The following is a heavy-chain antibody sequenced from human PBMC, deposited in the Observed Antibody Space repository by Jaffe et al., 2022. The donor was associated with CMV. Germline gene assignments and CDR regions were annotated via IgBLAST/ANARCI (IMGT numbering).Heavy chain of an antibody. J-gene: IGHJ6*02. CDR1: GGTFSSYA. CDR2: IIPIFGTA. Sequence: QVQLVQSGAEVKKPGSSVKVSCKASGGTFSSYAISWVRQAPGQGLEWMGGIIPIFGTANYAQKFQGRVTITADESTSTAYMELSSLRSEDTAVYYCARDSRYCTNGVCYGKEDYYYYGMDVWGQGTTVTVSS. CDR3: ARDSRYCTNGVCYGKEDYYYYGMDV. V-gene: IGHV1-69*01. D-gene: IGHD2-8*01.